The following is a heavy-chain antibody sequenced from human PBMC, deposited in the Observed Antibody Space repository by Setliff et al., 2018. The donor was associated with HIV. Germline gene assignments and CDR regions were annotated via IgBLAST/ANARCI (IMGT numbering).Heavy chain of an antibody. D-gene: IGHD3-22*01. CDR2: ISSSGAHI. CDR1: GFTFSSYS. V-gene: IGHV3-21*04. CDR3: AEPTYYYDDSGYSGGDY. J-gene: IGHJ4*02. Sequence: ESLKISCAASGFTFSSYSMNWVRQAPGKGLEWVASISSSGAHIFYADSLKGRFTISRDNGKNLLYLQMNSLRAEDTAVYYCAEPTYYYDDSGYSGGDYWGQGTLVTVSS.